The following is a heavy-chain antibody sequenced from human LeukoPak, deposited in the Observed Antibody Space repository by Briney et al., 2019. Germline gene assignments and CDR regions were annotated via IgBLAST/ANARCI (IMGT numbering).Heavy chain of an antibody. V-gene: IGHV1-2*02. D-gene: IGHD6-13*01. CDR3: ARGGIAAAGVYY. CDR2: INPNSGGT. CDR1: GASDNIDYN. J-gene: IGHJ4*02. Sequence: ASVKISCKAVGASDNIDYNFIWARQAPGQGLEWMGWINPNSGGTNYAQKFQGRVTMTRDTSISTAYMELSRLRSDDTAVYYCARGGIAAAGVYYWGQGTLVTVSS.